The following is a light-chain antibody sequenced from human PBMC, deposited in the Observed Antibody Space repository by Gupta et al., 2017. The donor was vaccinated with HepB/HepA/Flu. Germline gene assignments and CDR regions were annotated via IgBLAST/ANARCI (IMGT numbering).Light chain of an antibody. Sequence: SYVLTQPPSVSVAPGEPASVTCGGNNIGSKSVHWYQQTPGQAPVLVVYDDSDRPSGIPDRFSGSNSGNTATLTISRVEGGDEADYYCQVWDSSSEHRVFGGGTRLTVL. CDR1: NIGSKS. V-gene: IGLV3-21*02. J-gene: IGLJ2*01. CDR3: QVWDSSSEHRV. CDR2: DDS.